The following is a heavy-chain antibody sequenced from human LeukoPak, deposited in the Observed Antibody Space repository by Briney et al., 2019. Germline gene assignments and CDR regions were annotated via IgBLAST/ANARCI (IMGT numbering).Heavy chain of an antibody. CDR2: INPSGGST. J-gene: IGHJ4*02. CDR1: GYTFTNYY. CDR3: ARVSVGATMLAYFDY. D-gene: IGHD1-26*01. Sequence: GASVKVSCKASGYTFTNYYMHWVRQAPGQGLEWMGIINPSGGSTDYAQKFQGRVTMTRDMSTSTVYMELSSLRSEDTAMYYCARVSVGATMLAYFDYWGQGTLVTVSS. V-gene: IGHV1-46*01.